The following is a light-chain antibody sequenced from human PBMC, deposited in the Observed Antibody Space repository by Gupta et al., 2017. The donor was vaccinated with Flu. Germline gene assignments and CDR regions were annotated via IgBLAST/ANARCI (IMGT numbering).Light chain of an antibody. J-gene: IGKJ4*01. CDR2: DAS. Sequence: DIVSTQSPVTLSLPPGERATLSCRASQSVDSYLAWYQQKPSQAPRLLNYDASNGAAGIPAWFSGRASTTDFTITISRLAPEDVAIYYRQLDSNWLTFGGGTKVEIK. CDR3: QLDSNWLT. CDR1: QSVDSY. V-gene: IGKV3-11*01.